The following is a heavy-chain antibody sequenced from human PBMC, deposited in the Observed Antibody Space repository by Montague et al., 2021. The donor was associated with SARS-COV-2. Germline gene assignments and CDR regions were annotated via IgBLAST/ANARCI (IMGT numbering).Heavy chain of an antibody. CDR2: VNQSGTT. CDR3: ARGRPPVVVPGAGPAGRAFDI. CDR1: CGSFSKHY. J-gene: IGHJ3*02. Sequence: SETLSLTCAISCGSFSKHYGSWIRQPPGKELEWMGEVNQSGTTIYNPSVKSGVTISEDTSKNQFYLRLNSVTAADTAVYYCARGRPPVVVPGAGPAGRAFDIWGQGTMVTVSS. D-gene: IGHD2-2*01. V-gene: IGHV4-34*01.